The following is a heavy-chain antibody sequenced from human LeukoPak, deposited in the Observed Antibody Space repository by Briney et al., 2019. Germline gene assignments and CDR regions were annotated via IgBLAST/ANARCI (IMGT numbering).Heavy chain of an antibody. CDR1: GFTFDAFG. CDR2: IKSDGGST. J-gene: IGHJ4*02. CDR3: ARTFAAAHIDY. D-gene: IGHD2-15*01. Sequence: GGSLRLSRAPPGFTFDAFGITWVRPAPGKGLVSVSRIKSDGGSTTCVGSVKSRFTNSRDNAKNTLYLEMNSLRAEDTAVYYGARTFAAAHIDYWGQGSLVTVSS. V-gene: IGHV3-74*01.